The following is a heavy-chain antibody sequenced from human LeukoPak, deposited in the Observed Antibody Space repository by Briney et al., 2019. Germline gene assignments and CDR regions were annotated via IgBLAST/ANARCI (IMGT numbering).Heavy chain of an antibody. D-gene: IGHD3-22*01. CDR2: INHSGST. CDR3: ARALYDSSGYHAYYYYYYMDV. V-gene: IGHV4-34*01. Sequence: PSETLSLTCAVYGGSFSGYYWSWIRQPPRKGLEWIGEINHSGSTNYNPSLKSRVTISVDTSKNQFSLKLSSVTAADTAVYYCARALYDSSGYHAYYYYYYMDVWGKGTTVTVSS. J-gene: IGHJ6*03. CDR1: GGSFSGYY.